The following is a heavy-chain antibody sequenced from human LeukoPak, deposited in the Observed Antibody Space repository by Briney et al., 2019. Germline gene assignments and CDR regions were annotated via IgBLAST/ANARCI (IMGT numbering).Heavy chain of an antibody. CDR3: ARAASNYYDSSGYYIFRQDAFDI. CDR1: GYSISSGYY. Sequence: PSETLSLTCTVSGYSISSGYYWGWIRQPPGKGLEWIGSIYHSGSTYYNPSLKSRVTISVDTSKNQFSLKLSSVTAADTAVYYCARAASNYYDSSGYYIFRQDAFDIWGQGTMVTVSS. V-gene: IGHV4-38-2*02. J-gene: IGHJ3*02. D-gene: IGHD3-22*01. CDR2: IYHSGST.